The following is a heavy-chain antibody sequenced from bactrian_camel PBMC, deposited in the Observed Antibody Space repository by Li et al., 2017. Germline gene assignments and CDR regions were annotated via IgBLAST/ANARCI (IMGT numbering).Heavy chain of an antibody. Sequence: DVQLVESGGGSVQAGESLRLSCAVTGFSYTKTDMAWFRRSPRKAREGVAFITDNGSTVYADSVKGRFSASKDNAENILYLQMNSLKPEDTGMYYCASRPYGVGWYGGLDERSFQDWGQGTQVTVS. D-gene: IGHD6*01. CDR1: GFSYTKTD. V-gene: IGHV3S31*01. CDR3: ASRPYGVGWYGGLDERSFQD. CDR2: FITDNGST. J-gene: IGHJ4*01.